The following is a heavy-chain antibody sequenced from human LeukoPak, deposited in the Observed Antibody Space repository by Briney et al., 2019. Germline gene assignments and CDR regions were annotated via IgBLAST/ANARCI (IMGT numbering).Heavy chain of an antibody. D-gene: IGHD3-10*01. CDR2: IYTSGST. CDR3: ARGGGATRIDY. V-gene: IGHV4-61*02. J-gene: IGHJ4*02. CDR1: GDSIRSGTYY. Sequence: PSETLSLTCSVSGDSIRSGTYYWSWIRQPAGKGLEWIGRIYTSGSTSYNPALKSRVTISVDTSKNQLSLKSTSVTAADTAVYYCARGGGATRIDYWGQGTLVTVSS.